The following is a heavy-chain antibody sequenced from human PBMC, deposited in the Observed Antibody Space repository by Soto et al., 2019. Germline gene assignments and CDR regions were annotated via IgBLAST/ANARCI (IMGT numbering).Heavy chain of an antibody. V-gene: IGHV3-23*01. CDR1: GFTFSNYA. J-gene: IGHJ4*02. D-gene: IGHD6-13*01. CDR2: ISGSGGST. CDR3: AKDQGSSRYEIDS. Sequence: EVQLLESGGGLVQPGGSLRLSCAASGFTFSNYAVTWVRQAPGKGLEWVSTISGSGGSTYYADSVKARFTISRDNSKNTLYPQMHSLRAEDTAVYYCAKDQGSSRYEIDSWGQGTLVTVSS.